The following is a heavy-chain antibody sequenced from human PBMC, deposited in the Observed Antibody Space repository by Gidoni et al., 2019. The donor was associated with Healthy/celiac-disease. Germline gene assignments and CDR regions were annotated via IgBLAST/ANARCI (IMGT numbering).Heavy chain of an antibody. D-gene: IGHD3-3*01. CDR2: ISYDGSNK. J-gene: IGHJ4*02. CDR3: ARGRSLRFLEWLLQDYYFDY. Sequence: QVQLVESGGGVVQPGRSLRLSCAASGFTFSSYAMHWVRQAPGKGLEWVAVISYDGSNKYYADSVKGRFTISRDNSKNTLYLQMNSLRAEDTAVYYCARGRSLRFLEWLLQDYYFDYWGQGTLVTVSS. V-gene: IGHV3-30-3*01. CDR1: GFTFSSYA.